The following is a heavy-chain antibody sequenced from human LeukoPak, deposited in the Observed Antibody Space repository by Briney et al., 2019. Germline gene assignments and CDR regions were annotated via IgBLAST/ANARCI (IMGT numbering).Heavy chain of an antibody. Sequence: KISCKGSGYSFPTYWIGWVRQMPGKGLEWMGRIIPILGIANYAQKFQGRVTITADKSTSTAYMELSSLRSEDTAVYYWSASAPTYG. V-gene: IGHV1-69*02. CDR3: SASAPTYG. CDR2: IIPILGIA. D-gene: IGHD3-3*01. J-gene: IGHJ6*01. CDR1: GYSFPTYW.